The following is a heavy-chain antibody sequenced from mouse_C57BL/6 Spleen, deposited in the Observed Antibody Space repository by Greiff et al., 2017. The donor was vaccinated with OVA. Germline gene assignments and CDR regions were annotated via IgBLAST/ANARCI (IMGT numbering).Heavy chain of an antibody. CDR3: AKMDDYDGPYYAMDY. Sequence: WLGVIWRGGSTDYNAAFMSRLSLTKDNSKSQVFFKMNSLQADDTAIYYCAKMDDYDGPYYAMDYWGQGTSVTVSS. J-gene: IGHJ4*01. CDR2: IWRGGST. D-gene: IGHD2-4*01. V-gene: IGHV2-5*01.